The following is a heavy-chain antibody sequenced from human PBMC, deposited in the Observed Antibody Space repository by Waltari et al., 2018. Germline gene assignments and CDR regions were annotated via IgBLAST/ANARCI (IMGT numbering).Heavy chain of an antibody. CDR2: IKSKTDGGTR. V-gene: IGHV3-15*07. D-gene: IGHD3-10*01. Sequence: QLVESGGGLVEPGGSLRLHCAASFSTFTDAWMNWVRQAPGKGLEGVGRIKSKTDGGTRDYAAFVKGRFTISRDDSKNTLYLQMDSLKTEDTAVYYCATDPTFGYWGQGTLVTVSS. J-gene: IGHJ4*02. CDR1: FSTFTDAW. CDR3: ATDPTFGY.